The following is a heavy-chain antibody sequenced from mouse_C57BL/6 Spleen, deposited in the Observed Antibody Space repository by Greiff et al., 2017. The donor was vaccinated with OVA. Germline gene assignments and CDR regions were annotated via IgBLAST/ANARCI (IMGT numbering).Heavy chain of an antibody. V-gene: IGHV1-64*01. J-gene: IGHJ2*01. CDR3: ARPYYGSNYFDY. D-gene: IGHD1-1*01. CDR1: GYTFTSYW. Sequence: QVQLKQSGAELVKPGASVKLSCKASGYTFTSYWMHWVKQRPGQGLEWIGMIHPNSGSTNYNEKFKSEATLTVDKSSSTAYMQLSSLTSEDSAVYYCARPYYGSNYFDYWGQGTTLTVSS. CDR2: IHPNSGST.